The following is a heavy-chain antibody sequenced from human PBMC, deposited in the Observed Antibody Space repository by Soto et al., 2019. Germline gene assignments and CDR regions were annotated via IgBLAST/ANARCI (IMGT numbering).Heavy chain of an antibody. CDR3: ARAGGSSDNYYYGMDV. J-gene: IGHJ6*02. CDR2: IYYSGST. Sequence: PSETLSLTCTVSGGSISSSSYYWCWIRQPPGKGLEWIGSIYYSGSTYYNPSLKSRVTISVDTSKNQFSLKLSSVTAADTAVYYCARAGGSSDNYYYGMDVWGQGTTVTVSS. V-gene: IGHV4-39*07. CDR1: GGSISSSSYY. D-gene: IGHD2-2*01.